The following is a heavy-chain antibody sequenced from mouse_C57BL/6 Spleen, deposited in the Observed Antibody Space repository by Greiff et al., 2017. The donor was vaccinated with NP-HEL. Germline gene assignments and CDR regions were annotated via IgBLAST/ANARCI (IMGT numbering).Heavy chain of an antibody. V-gene: IGHV2-2*01. Sequence: QVQLKQSGPGLVQPSQSLSITCTASGFSLTSYGVHWVRQSPGKGLEWMGVIWSGGSTAYNAAFISRLSISKDNSKSQIFFRMNSLQADDTAIYDCASYDYDRGYFDVWGTGTTVTVSS. J-gene: IGHJ1*03. D-gene: IGHD2-4*01. CDR2: IWSGGST. CDR1: GFSLTSYG. CDR3: ASYDYDRGYFDV.